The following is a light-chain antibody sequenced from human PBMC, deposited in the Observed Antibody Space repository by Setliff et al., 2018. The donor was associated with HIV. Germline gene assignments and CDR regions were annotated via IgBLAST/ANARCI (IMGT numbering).Light chain of an antibody. CDR2: DTN. CDR1: SSNVGTGFG. Sequence: HSVLTQPPSVSGAPGQRVTIYCSGSSSNVGTGFGVQWYQQFPGAAPKLLIHDTNSRPSEVPVRFSGSKSGASASLDINGLEAEDEADYYCQSYDTSLRVLFGGGTKVTV. V-gene: IGLV1-40*01. CDR3: QSYDTSLRVL. J-gene: IGLJ2*01.